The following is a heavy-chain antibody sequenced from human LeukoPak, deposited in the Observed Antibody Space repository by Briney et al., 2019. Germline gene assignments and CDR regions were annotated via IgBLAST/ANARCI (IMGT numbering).Heavy chain of an antibody. Sequence: SQTLSLTCAVSGGSISSGGYSWSWIRQPPGKGLEWIGYIYYSGSTNYNPSLKSRVTISVDTSKNQFFLKLSSVTAADTAVYYCAAGYSGSYYQYFQHWGQGTLVTVSS. D-gene: IGHD1-26*01. V-gene: IGHV4-30-4*07. CDR1: GGSISSGGYS. J-gene: IGHJ1*01. CDR3: AAGYSGSYYQYFQH. CDR2: IYYSGST.